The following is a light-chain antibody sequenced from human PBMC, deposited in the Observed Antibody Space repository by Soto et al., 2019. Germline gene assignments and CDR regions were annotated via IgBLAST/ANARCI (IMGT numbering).Light chain of an antibody. CDR1: SSDIGDYNS. V-gene: IGLV2-14*01. J-gene: IGLJ3*02. CDR2: EVS. CDR3: ISYTASSTLV. Sequence: QSVLTQPASVSGSPGQSITISCTGTSSDIGDYNSVSWYQQHPGKVPKVMIYEVSNRPSGVSNRFSDSKSGNMASLTISGLQAEDEGHYYCISYTASSTLVFGGGTKLTVL.